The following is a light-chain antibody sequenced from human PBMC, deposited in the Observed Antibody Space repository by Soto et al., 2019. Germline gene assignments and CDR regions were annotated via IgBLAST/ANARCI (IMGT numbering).Light chain of an antibody. CDR2: GAS. CDR3: QQYNDWPSNT. CDR1: QSVSTN. V-gene: IGKV3-15*01. Sequence: EIEMTQSPATLPVSPGEIATLSCRASQSVSTNLAWYQQKPGQAPRLLIYGASTRAPGFPARFTGSGSGTEFTLTIRSLQSEDFAVYYCQQYNDWPSNTFGQGTKLEIK. J-gene: IGKJ2*01.